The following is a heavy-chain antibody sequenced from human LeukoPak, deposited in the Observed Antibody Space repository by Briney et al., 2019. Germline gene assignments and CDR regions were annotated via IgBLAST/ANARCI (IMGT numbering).Heavy chain of an antibody. V-gene: IGHV4-61*02. D-gene: IGHD3-22*01. CDR1: GGSISSGSYY. J-gene: IGHJ4*02. CDR3: ARGYYYDSSGYYYDYPDY. CDR2: IYTSGST. Sequence: SETLSLTCTVSGGSISSGSYYWSWIRQPAGKGLEWIGRIYTSGSTNYNPSLKSRVTISVDTSKNQFSLKLSSVAAADTAVYYCARGYYYDSSGYYYDYPDYWGQGTLVTVSS.